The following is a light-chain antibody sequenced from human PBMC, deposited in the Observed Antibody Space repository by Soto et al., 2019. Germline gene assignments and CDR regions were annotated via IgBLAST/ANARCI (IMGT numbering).Light chain of an antibody. Sequence: EIVVTQSPGTLSLSPGERSTLSCRAIQSVSKNYLAWDQQKPGQAPRLLIYGASNRATGIPDRLSGSGSGTDFTLIISRLDPEDSAVYYCQQYGSSGTFGQGTKVDIK. CDR3: QQYGSSGT. V-gene: IGKV3-20*01. J-gene: IGKJ1*01. CDR2: GAS. CDR1: QSVSKNY.